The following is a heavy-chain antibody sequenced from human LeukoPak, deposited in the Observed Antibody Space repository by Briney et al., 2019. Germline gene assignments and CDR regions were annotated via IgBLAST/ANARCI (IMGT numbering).Heavy chain of an antibody. J-gene: IGHJ4*02. Sequence: SQTLSLTCAISGDIITGYSIVWIWIRQSPSRGLEGLGRTYYRTRWYNDYAMSVESRITINPDKSKNQFSLHLKSVTPDETAIYFCSRDIRNGAAFDHWGQGTLVTVSS. CDR3: SRDIRNGAAFDH. D-gene: IGHD1-1*01. CDR1: GDIITGYSIV. V-gene: IGHV6-1*01. CDR2: TYYRTRWYN.